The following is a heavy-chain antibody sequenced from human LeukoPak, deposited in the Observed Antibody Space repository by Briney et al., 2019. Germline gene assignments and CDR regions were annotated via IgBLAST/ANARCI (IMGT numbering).Heavy chain of an antibody. CDR1: GYTFPSYG. CDR2: ISAYNGNT. Sequence: ASVKVSCKASGYTFPSYGISWVGQAPGQGLEWMGWISAYNGNTNYAQKLQDRVTMTTDTSTSTAYMELRSLRSDDTAVYYCARDQRGLRFLEWLGVDWFDPWGQGTLVTVSS. V-gene: IGHV1-18*01. D-gene: IGHD3-3*01. J-gene: IGHJ5*02. CDR3: ARDQRGLRFLEWLGVDWFDP.